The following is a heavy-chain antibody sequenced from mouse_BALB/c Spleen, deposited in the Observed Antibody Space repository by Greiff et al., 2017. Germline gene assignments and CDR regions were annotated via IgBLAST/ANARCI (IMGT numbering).Heavy chain of an antibody. V-gene: IGHV1-55*01. CDR1: GYNFTSYW. Sequence: VQLQQPGAELVKPGTSVKLSCKASGYNFTSYWINWVKLRPGQGLEWIGDIYPGSGSTNYNEKFKSKATLTVDTSSSTAYMQLSSLASEDSALYYCARWGGAMDYWGQGTSVTVSS. CDR3: ARWGGAMDY. CDR2: IYPGSGST. J-gene: IGHJ4*01.